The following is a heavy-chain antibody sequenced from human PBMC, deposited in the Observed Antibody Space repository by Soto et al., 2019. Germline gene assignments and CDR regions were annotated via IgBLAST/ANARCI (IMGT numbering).Heavy chain of an antibody. V-gene: IGHV4-34*01. CDR1: GGSFSGYY. Sequence: SETLSLTCAVYGGSFSGYYWSWLRQPPGKGPEWIGEINHSGSTNYNPSLKSRVTISVDTSKNQFSLKLSSVTAADTAVYYCARGVRLLRPQVNYYYNGMDLWAQGTTVPVSS. CDR3: ARGVRLLRPQVNYYYNGMDL. D-gene: IGHD6-19*01. J-gene: IGHJ6*02. CDR2: INHSGST.